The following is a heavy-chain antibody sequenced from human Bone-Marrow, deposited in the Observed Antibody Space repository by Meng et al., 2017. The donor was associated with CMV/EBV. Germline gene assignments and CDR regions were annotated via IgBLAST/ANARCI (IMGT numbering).Heavy chain of an antibody. CDR3: ARDQGYGYGDY. CDR2: ISWNSGSI. J-gene: IGHJ4*02. D-gene: IGHD5-12*01. CDR1: GFTFDDYA. Sequence: GGSLRLSCAASGFTFDDYAMHWVRQAPGKGLEWVSGISWNSGSIGYADSVKGRFTISRDNAKNSLYLQMNSLRAEDTAVYYCARDQGYGYGDYWGQGTLVTVSS. V-gene: IGHV3-9*01.